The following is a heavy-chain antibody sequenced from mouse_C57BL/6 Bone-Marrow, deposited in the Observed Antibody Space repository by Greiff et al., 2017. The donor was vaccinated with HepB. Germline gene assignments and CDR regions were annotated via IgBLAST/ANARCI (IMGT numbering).Heavy chain of an antibody. Sequence: DVHLVESGGGLVKPGGSLKLSCAASGFTFSDYGMHWVRQAPEKGLEWVAYISSGSSTIYYADTVKGRFTISRDNAKNTLFLQMTSLRSEDTAMYYCARTLLRYEYFDVWGTGTTVTVSS. CDR2: ISSGSSTI. CDR1: GFTFSDYG. D-gene: IGHD1-1*01. V-gene: IGHV5-17*01. CDR3: ARTLLRYEYFDV. J-gene: IGHJ1*03.